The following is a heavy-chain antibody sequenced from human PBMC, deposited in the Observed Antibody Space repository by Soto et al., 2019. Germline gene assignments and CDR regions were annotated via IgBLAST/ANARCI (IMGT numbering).Heavy chain of an antibody. CDR2: ISWNSGSI. V-gene: IGHV3-9*01. CDR1: GFTFDDYA. CDR3: AKSSREWLGGFVDY. J-gene: IGHJ4*02. D-gene: IGHD6-19*01. Sequence: GGSLRLSCAASGFTFDDYAMHWVRQAPGKGLEWVSGISWNSGSIGYADSVKGRFTISRDNAKNSLYLQMNSLRAEDTALYYCAKSSREWLGGFVDYWGQGTLVTVSS.